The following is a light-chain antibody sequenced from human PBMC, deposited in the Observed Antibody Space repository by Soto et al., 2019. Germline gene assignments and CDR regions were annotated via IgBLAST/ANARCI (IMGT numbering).Light chain of an antibody. J-gene: IGKJ1*01. CDR3: HRYNSAPWT. CDR1: QGISNS. Sequence: DIQMTQSPSSLSASVGDRVTITCRASQGISNSLASYQQKPGKVPKVLIYATYTLQSGVPSRFSGSGCGTEFSVTSSRLPREDDASYYCHRYNSAPWTFGQGTKVEVK. V-gene: IGKV1-27*01. CDR2: ATY.